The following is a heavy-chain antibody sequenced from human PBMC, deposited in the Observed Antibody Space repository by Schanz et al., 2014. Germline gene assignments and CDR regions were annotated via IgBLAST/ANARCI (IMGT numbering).Heavy chain of an antibody. D-gene: IGHD1-1*01. CDR2: IGTSGGT. J-gene: IGHJ4*02. CDR1: GLIFSNYV. V-gene: IGHV3-23*04. CDR3: AKIERNED. Sequence: EVQLVESGGGWVQPGGSLRLSCAASGLIFSNYVMSWVRQAPGKGLEWVSTIGTSGGTNYAESVKGRFTISRDNSKNTLYLQMNSLRAEDTAVYFCAKIERNEDWGQGTLVTVSS.